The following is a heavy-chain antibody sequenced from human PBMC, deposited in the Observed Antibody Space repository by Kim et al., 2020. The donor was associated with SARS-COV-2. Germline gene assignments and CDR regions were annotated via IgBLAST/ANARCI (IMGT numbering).Heavy chain of an antibody. CDR2: A. CDR3: ATLDSSSFKGY. J-gene: IGHJ4*02. V-gene: IGHV1-69*01. D-gene: IGHD6-13*01. Sequence: ANYAQKFQGRVTITADESTSTAYMELSSLRSEDTAVYYCATLDSSSFKGYWGQGTLVTVSS.